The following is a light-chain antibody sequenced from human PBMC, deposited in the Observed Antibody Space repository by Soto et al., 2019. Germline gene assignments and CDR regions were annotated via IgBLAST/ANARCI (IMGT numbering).Light chain of an antibody. V-gene: IGLV2-8*01. CDR3: SSYAGSNNLI. Sequence: QSALTQPPSASGSPGQSVTISCTGTSGDVGRYIYVSWYQQHPGKAPKLMIYEVSKRPSGVPDRFSGSKSGNTASLTVSGLQAEDEADYYCSSYAGSNNLIFGGGTKLTVL. J-gene: IGLJ2*01. CDR2: EVS. CDR1: SGDVGRYIY.